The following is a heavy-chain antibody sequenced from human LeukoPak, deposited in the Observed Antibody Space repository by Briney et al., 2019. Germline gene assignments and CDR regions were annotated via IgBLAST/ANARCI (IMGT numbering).Heavy chain of an antibody. V-gene: IGHV7-4-1*02. CDR1: GYTFTSYA. CDR2: INTNTGNP. D-gene: IGHD6-19*01. CDR3: AREGSSGWYLLFDY. J-gene: IGHJ4*02. Sequence: ASVKVSCKASGYTFTSYAMNWVRQAPGQGLEWMRWINTNTGNPTYAQGFTGRFVFSLDTSVSTAYLQISSLKAEDTAVYYCAREGSSGWYLLFDYWGQGTLVTVSS.